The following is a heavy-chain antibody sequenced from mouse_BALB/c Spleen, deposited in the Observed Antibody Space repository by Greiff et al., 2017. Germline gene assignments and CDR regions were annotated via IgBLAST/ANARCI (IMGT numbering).Heavy chain of an antibody. V-gene: IGHV5-17*02. CDR1: GFTFSSFG. Sequence: DVMLVESGGGLVQPGGSRKLSCAASGFTFSSFGMHWVRQAPEKGLEWVAYISSGSSTIYYADTVKGRFTISRDNPKNTLFLQMTSLRSEDTAMYYCARSMDYWGQGTSGTVSS. J-gene: IGHJ4*01. CDR3: ARSMDY. CDR2: ISSGSSTI.